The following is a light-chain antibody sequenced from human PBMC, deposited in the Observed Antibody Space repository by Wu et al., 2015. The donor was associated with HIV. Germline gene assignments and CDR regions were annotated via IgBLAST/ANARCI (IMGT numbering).Light chain of an antibody. CDR3: QHFGTSPRRV. Sequence: EVVLTQSPGTLSVSPGERATLSCRASQTVSSTFLAWYQQKPGQAPRLLISGASNRATGIPDRFTGSGSGTDFALTISRLEPEDFAVYYCQHFGTSPRRVFGQGTRV. CDR2: GAS. J-gene: IGKJ1*01. V-gene: IGKV3-20*01. CDR1: QTVSSTF.